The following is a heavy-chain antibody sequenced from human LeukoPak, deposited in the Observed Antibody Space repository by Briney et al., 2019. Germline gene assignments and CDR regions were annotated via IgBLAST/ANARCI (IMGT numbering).Heavy chain of an antibody. CDR3: ARTVRGAIPYYFDY. J-gene: IGHJ4*02. CDR2: IYDTGRT. CDR1: GGSISSGGYY. V-gene: IGHV4-31*03. D-gene: IGHD3-10*02. Sequence: SETLSLTCTVSGGSISSGGYYWSWIRQHPEKGLEWIGYIYDTGRTYYNPSLKSRVNISVDTSKNQFSLKLNSVTPADTAVYYCARTVRGAIPYYFDYWGQGTLVTVSS.